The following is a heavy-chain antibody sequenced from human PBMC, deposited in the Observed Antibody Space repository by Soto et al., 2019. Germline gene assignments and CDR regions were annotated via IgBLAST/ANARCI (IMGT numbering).Heavy chain of an antibody. CDR3: ARRWTTGEIDY. CDR2: ISAYTGNT. Sequence: QVQLVQSGGEVKKPGASVKVSCKASGYIFNSFGISWVRQAPGQGLEWMGWISAYTGNTKYAQNFQGRVTMTTDTSTGTAYMELRSLRSDDTAVYYCARRWTTGEIDYWGQGTLVTVSS. CDR1: GYIFNSFG. V-gene: IGHV1-18*01. J-gene: IGHJ4*02. D-gene: IGHD4-17*01.